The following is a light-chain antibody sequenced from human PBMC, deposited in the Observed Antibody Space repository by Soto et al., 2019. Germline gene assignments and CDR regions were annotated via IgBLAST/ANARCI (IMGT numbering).Light chain of an antibody. CDR2: DAP. CDR3: QQRSNWLWT. CDR1: QSVSTY. Sequence: EIVLTQSPALLSLAPGEVATLSCRALQSVSTYLAWYQQKPGQAPRLLSYDAPIRATGIPARFSHSGAGTDFTVNISSREPEDCVVYYCQQRSNWLWTFGQGPKVEIK. J-gene: IGKJ1*01. V-gene: IGKV3-11*01.